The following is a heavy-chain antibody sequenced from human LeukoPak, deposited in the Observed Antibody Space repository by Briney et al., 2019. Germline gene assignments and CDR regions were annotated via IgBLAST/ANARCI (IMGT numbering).Heavy chain of an antibody. CDR2: IWHSGTT. CDR1: GWSVTGGYY. D-gene: IGHD2-2*02. CDR3: ARHYSSSTCYSPFGD. V-gene: IGHV4-38-2*01. Sequence: SETLSLTCAVSGWSVTGGYYWGWVRQPPGKGLEWIGSIWHSGTTHYNPSLKSRVTISLATSKYQFFLNLTSVTAADTDMYYCARHYSSSTCYSPFGDWGQGTLVTVSS. J-gene: IGHJ4*02.